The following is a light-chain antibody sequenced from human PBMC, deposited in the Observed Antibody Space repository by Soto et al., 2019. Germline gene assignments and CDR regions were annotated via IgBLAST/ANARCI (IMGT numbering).Light chain of an antibody. V-gene: IGLV2-8*01. J-gene: IGLJ1*01. CDR2: EVS. CDR3: QSYDISLHNDV. Sequence: SALTQPPSASGSPGQSVTISCTGTSSDVGAYNYVSWYQQHPGKAPKLMIYEVSKRPSGVPDRFSGSKSGTSASLAITRLRAEDEADYYCQSYDISLHNDVFGTGTKVTV. CDR1: SSDVGAYNY.